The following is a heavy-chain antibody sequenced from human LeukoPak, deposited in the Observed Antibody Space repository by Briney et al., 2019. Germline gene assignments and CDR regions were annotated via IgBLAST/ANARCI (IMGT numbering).Heavy chain of an antibody. CDR1: GGSISSSNYY. CDR3: ARTLGWASSRYPFDG. J-gene: IGHJ4*02. V-gene: IGHV4-39*01. CDR2: MYYSGNT. Sequence: SETLSLTCTVSGGSISSSNYYWGWIRQPPGKGLEWIGSMYYSGNTDYNPSLKSRVTISVDASKNQFSLKVNSVTAADTAVYYCARTLGWASSRYPFDGWGQGTLVAVSS. D-gene: IGHD3-16*02.